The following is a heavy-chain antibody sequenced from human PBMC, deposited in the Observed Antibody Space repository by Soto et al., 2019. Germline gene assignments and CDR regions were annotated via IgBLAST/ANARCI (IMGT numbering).Heavy chain of an antibody. CDR3: ARPTHVDTGVIQESYFDY. D-gene: IGHD5-18*01. CDR2: IYYSGST. CDR1: GGSISSYY. Sequence: SETLSLTCTVSGGSISSYYWSWIRQPPGKRLEWIGYIYYSGSTNYNPSLKSRVTISVDTSKNQFSLKLSSVTAEDTAVYYCARPTHVDTGVIQESYFDYWGPGTLVTVSS. V-gene: IGHV4-59*01. J-gene: IGHJ4*02.